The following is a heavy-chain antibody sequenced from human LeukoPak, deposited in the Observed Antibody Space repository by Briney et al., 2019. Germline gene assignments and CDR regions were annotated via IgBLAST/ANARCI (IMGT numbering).Heavy chain of an antibody. J-gene: IGHJ4*02. CDR1: GYSLSSGYY. CDR3: ARVVPAAMNDS. D-gene: IGHD2-2*01. CDR2: IYQSGRT. V-gene: IGHV4-38-2*02. Sequence: PSETLSLICTVSGYSLSSGYYWGWIRQPPGKGLEWIGSIYQSGRTLYNPSLKSRVTISVDTSKTQFSLKLSSVTAADTAVYYCARVVPAAMNDSWGQGTLVAVSS.